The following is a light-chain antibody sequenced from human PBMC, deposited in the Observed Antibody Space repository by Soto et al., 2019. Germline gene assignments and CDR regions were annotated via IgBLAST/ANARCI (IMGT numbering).Light chain of an antibody. Sequence: EIVMTQSPVILSVSPGETATLSCRASQSVSSNLARYQQKPGQAPRLLIYGASTRATDIPARFSGSGSGTEFTLTISSLQSEDFAVYYCQQYNNFWTFGQGTKVEIK. J-gene: IGKJ1*01. CDR1: QSVSSN. CDR3: QQYNNFWT. V-gene: IGKV3-15*01. CDR2: GAS.